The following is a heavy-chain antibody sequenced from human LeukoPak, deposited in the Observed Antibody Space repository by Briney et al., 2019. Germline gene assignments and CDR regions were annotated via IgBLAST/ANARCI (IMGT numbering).Heavy chain of an antibody. Sequence: GGSLRLSCAASGFTFRGSAMHWVRQASGKGLEWVGRIRSKANSYATAYAASVKGRFTISRDDSKNTAYLQMNSLKTEDAAVYYCTRQLYCTNGVCYRDFDYWGQGTLVTVSS. CDR1: GFTFRGSA. V-gene: IGHV3-73*01. D-gene: IGHD2-8*01. J-gene: IGHJ4*02. CDR3: TRQLYCTNGVCYRDFDY. CDR2: IRSKANSYAT.